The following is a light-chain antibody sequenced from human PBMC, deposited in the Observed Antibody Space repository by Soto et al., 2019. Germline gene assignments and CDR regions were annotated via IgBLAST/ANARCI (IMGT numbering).Light chain of an antibody. J-gene: IGLJ2*01. CDR3: CSYAGSSTFGV. Sequence: QSALTQPASVSGSPGQSSTISCTGTSSDVGSYNLVSWYQQHPGKAPKLMIYEGSKRPSGVSNRFSGSKSGNTASLTISGLQAEDEADYYCCSYAGSSTFGVFGGGTQLTVL. V-gene: IGLV2-23*03. CDR1: SSDVGSYNL. CDR2: EGS.